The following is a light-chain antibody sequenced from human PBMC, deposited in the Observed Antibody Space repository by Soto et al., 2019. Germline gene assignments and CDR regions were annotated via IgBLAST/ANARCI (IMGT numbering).Light chain of an antibody. J-gene: IGLJ2*01. CDR3: SSYTISSTVV. V-gene: IGLV2-14*01. Sequence: QSALTQPASVSGSPGQSITISCTGTSSDVGGYNYVSWYQQHPGKAPKLMIYDVSNRPSGVSSRFSGSKSGNTASLSISGLQPEDETDYYFSSYTISSTVVFGGGTKLTVL. CDR2: DVS. CDR1: SSDVGGYNY.